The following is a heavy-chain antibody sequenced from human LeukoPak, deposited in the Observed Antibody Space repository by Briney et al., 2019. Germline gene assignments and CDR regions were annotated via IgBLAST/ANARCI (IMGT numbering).Heavy chain of an antibody. V-gene: IGHV4-4*07. D-gene: IGHD4-23*01. CDR1: GGSISSYY. Sequence: PSETLSLTCTVSGGSISSYYWSWIRQPAGKGLEWIGRIYTTGSTNYNPSLKSRVTMSVDTSKNQFSLNLGSVSAAGTAVYYCARDRTYGGNSGFDYWGQGTLVTVSS. CDR2: IYTTGST. CDR3: ARDRTYGGNSGFDY. J-gene: IGHJ4*02.